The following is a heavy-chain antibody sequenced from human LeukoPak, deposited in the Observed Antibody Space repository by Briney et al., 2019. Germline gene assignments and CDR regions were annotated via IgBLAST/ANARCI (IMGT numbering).Heavy chain of an antibody. J-gene: IGHJ4*02. Sequence: SGGSLRLSCAASGFTFSSYAMHWVRQAPGKGLEWVAVISYDGSNKYYADSVKGRFTISRDNSKDTLFLQMHSLRPGDTAVYYCVREDTPATANYWGQGTLVTISS. CDR2: ISYDGSNK. V-gene: IGHV3-30-3*01. CDR3: VREDTPATANY. CDR1: GFTFSSYA. D-gene: IGHD2-21*02.